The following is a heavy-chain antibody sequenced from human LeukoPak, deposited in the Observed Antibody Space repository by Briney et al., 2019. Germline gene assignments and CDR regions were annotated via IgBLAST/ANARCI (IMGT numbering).Heavy chain of an antibody. Sequence: ASVKVSCKASGYTFTSYGISWVRQAPGQGLEWMGWISAYNGNTNYAQKLQGRVTMTTDTSTSTAYMELRSLRSDDTAVYYCARIKVGDPYCSSTSCYNRVDWFDPWGQGTLVTASS. V-gene: IGHV1-18*01. CDR3: ARIKVGDPYCSSTSCYNRVDWFDP. CDR2: ISAYNGNT. CDR1: GYTFTSYG. D-gene: IGHD2-2*02. J-gene: IGHJ5*02.